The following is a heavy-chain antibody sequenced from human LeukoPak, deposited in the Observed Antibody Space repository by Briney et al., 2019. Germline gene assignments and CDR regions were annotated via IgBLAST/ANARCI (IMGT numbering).Heavy chain of an antibody. Sequence: SETLSLTCAVSGGSISSGGYSWSWIRQPPGKGLEWIGYIYHSGSTYYNPSLKSRVTISVDRSKNQFSLKLSSVTAADTAVYYCARGNYGGNSYRFDPWGQGTLVTVSS. CDR1: GGSISSGGYS. CDR3: ARGNYGGNSYRFDP. V-gene: IGHV4-30-2*01. D-gene: IGHD4-23*01. J-gene: IGHJ5*02. CDR2: IYHSGST.